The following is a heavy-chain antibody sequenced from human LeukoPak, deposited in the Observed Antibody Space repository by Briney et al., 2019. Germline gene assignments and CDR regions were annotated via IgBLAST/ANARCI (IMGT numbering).Heavy chain of an antibody. CDR2: INPSGGST. CDR3: AREGYDYVWGSYRYFDY. CDR1: GYTFTSYY. D-gene: IGHD3-16*02. V-gene: IGHV1-46*01. Sequence: ASVKVSCKASGYTFTSYYMHWVRQAPGQGLEWMGIINPSGGSTNYAQKLQGRVTMTTDTSTSTAYMELRSLRSDDTAVYYCAREGYDYVWGSYRYFDYWGQGTLVTVSS. J-gene: IGHJ4*02.